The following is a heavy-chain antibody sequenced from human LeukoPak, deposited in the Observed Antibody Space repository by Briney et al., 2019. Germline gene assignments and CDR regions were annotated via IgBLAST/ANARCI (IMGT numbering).Heavy chain of an antibody. D-gene: IGHD1-26*01. V-gene: IGHV3-23*01. J-gene: IGHJ4*02. Sequence: GESLRLSCAASGFNFSTYAMSWVRQAPGKGLEWVSAIFGSAYSTHYAQSVKGRFTISRDNSKNTVYLYMISLRAEDTAVYYCAKDLRYSGTYHAFDHWGQGTLVTVSS. CDR2: IFGSAYST. CDR1: GFNFSTYA. CDR3: AKDLRYSGTYHAFDH.